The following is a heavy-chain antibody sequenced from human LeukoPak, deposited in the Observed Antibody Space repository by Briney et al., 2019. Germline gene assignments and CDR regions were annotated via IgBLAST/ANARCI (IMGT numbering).Heavy chain of an antibody. D-gene: IGHD3-22*01. CDR3: ARSYTNYYDSSGYYYNYGMDV. CDR2: ISYDGSNK. J-gene: IGHJ6*02. Sequence: PGGSLRLSCAASRFTFSNYAMHWVRQAPGKGLEGVAVISYDGSNKYYADSVKGRFTISRDNSRNTVYMEMNSLRAEDTAVYYCARSYTNYYDSSGYYYNYGMDVWAKGPRSPSP. CDR1: RFTFSNYA. V-gene: IGHV3-30-3*01.